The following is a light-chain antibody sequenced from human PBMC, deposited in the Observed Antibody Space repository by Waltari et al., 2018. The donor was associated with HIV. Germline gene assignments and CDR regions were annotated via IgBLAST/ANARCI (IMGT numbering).Light chain of an antibody. CDR2: GAS. V-gene: IGKV3-20*01. Sequence: EIVLTQSPGTLSLSPGERATLSCRASQSVSSSSLAWYQQKPGQAPRLLISGASSRATGIPDRFSGRGSGTDFTLTISRLEPEDFAVYYCQQYGSSPFTFGPGTKVDIK. CDR1: QSVSSSS. CDR3: QQYGSSPFT. J-gene: IGKJ3*01.